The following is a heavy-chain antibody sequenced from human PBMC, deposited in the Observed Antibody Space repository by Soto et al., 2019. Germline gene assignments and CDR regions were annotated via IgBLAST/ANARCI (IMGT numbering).Heavy chain of an antibody. CDR1: GFTFSSYA. J-gene: IGHJ6*02. CDR2: ISYDGSNK. Sequence: GGSLRLSCAASGFTFSSYAMHWVRQAPGKGLEWVAVISYDGSNKYYADSVKGRFTISRDNSKNTLYLQMNSLRAEDTAVYYCARDLYYYYGMDVWGQGTTVTVSS. V-gene: IGHV3-30-3*01. CDR3: ARDLYYYYGMDV.